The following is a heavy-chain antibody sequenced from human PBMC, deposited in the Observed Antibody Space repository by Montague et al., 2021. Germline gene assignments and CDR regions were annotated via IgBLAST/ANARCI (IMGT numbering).Heavy chain of an antibody. Sequence: SLRLSCAASGFTFSSYAMHWVRQAPGTGPEWVANIWFDGSKIYYRDSVKGRFTISRDNSENTLNLQMNSLRAEDTAVYYCVKDSGYFYYMDVWGKGTTVTVSS. V-gene: IGHV3-33*06. D-gene: IGHD3-10*01. CDR1: GFTFSSYA. CDR3: VKDSGYFYYMDV. CDR2: IWFDGSKI. J-gene: IGHJ6*03.